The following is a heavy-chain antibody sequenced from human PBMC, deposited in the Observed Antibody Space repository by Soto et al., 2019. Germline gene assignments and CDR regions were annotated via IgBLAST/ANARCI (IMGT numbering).Heavy chain of an antibody. CDR3: ARIRRGYSLFDY. V-gene: IGHV4-34*01. CDR2: INHSGST. Sequence: SANLSLTCAGYGGPFYGFYRRWIRQPPGKGLGWIGEINHSGSTNYNPSLKGRVTISVDTSKNQFSLKLSSVTAADTAVYYCARIRRGYSLFDYCGKGTLVTVSS. CDR1: GGPFYGFY. D-gene: IGHD3-22*01. J-gene: IGHJ4*02.